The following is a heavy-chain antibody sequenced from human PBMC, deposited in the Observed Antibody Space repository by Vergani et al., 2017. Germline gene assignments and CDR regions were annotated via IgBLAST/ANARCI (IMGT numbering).Heavy chain of an antibody. Sequence: QVQLQQWGAGLLKPSETLSLTCAVYGGSFSGYYWSWIRQPPGKGLEWIGEINHSGSTNYNPSLKSRVTISVDTSKNQFSLKLSSVTAADTAVYYCAREKVDQLLSQSDDYYYMDVWGKGTTVTVSS. CDR3: AREKVDQLLSQSDDYYYMDV. V-gene: IGHV4-34*01. CDR1: GGSFSGYY. CDR2: INHSGST. J-gene: IGHJ6*03. D-gene: IGHD2-2*01.